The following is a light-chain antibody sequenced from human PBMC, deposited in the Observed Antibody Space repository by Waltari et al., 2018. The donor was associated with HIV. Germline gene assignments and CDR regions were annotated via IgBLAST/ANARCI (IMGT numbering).Light chain of an antibody. CDR1: NLERYS. Sequence: SFVLTQPPSVSVARGQTARITWGGENLERYSLHWYQQKPGLAPLLVVYYDSERPSGITQRFSGAKSGNTATLTISRVEAVEEADYFFQVWDGNYRHVVFGGGTNLTVL. CDR2: YDS. CDR3: QVWDGNYRHVV. V-gene: IGLV3-21*02. J-gene: IGLJ2*01.